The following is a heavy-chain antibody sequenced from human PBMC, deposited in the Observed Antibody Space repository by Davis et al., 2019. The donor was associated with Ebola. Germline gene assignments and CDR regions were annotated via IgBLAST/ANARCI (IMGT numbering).Heavy chain of an antibody. CDR3: ARNLWSGYYYVDH. J-gene: IGHJ4*02. D-gene: IGHD3-3*01. V-gene: IGHV4-34*01. CDR2: INHSGST. Sequence: PSETLSLTCAVYGGSFSGYYWSWIRQPPGKGLEWIGEINHSGSTNYNPSLKSRVTISVDTSKNQFSLKLSSVTAADTDVYYCARNLWSGYYYVDHWGQGTLVTVSS. CDR1: GGSFSGYY.